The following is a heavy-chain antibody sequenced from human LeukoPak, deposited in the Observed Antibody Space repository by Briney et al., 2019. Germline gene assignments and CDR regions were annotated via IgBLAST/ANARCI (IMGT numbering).Heavy chain of an antibody. V-gene: IGHV1-69*04. CDR3: AREWFGELAYYYGMDV. D-gene: IGHD3-10*01. CDR1: GGTFSSYT. Sequence: LVKVSCKASGGTFSSYTISWVRQAPGQGLEWMGRIIPILGIANYAQKFQGRVTITADKSTSTAYMELSSLRSEDTAVYYCAREWFGELAYYYGMDVWGQGTTVTVSS. J-gene: IGHJ6*02. CDR2: IIPILGIA.